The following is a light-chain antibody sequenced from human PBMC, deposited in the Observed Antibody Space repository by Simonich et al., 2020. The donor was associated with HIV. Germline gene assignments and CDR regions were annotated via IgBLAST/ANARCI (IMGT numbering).Light chain of an antibody. J-gene: IGKJ1*01. Sequence: DIVMTQSPDSLAVSLGERATINCKYSQSILYNSNNKNHLAWYQQKPGHPPRLLIYWASTRESGVPDRFSGSGSGTDFTLTISSLQAEDVAVYYCQQYYNTPQTFGQGTKVEIK. V-gene: IGKV4-1*01. CDR2: WAS. CDR1: QSILYNSNNKNH. CDR3: QQYYNTPQT.